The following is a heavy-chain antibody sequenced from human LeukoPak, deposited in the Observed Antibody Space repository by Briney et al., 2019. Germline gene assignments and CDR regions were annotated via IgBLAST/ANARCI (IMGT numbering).Heavy chain of an antibody. Sequence: GGSLRLSCAASKFAFSSYAMSWVRQAPGKGLEWVSAISGGGGNTYYADSVKGRSTISRDNSKNTLYLQMNSLRAEDTAVYYCGKNRYSGSLSPFDIWGQGTMVTVSS. V-gene: IGHV3-23*01. D-gene: IGHD1-26*01. J-gene: IGHJ3*02. CDR3: GKNRYSGSLSPFDI. CDR2: ISGGGGNT. CDR1: KFAFSSYA.